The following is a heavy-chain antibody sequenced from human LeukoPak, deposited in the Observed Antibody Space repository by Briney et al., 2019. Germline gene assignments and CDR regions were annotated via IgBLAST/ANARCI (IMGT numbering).Heavy chain of an antibody. V-gene: IGHV3-23*01. Sequence: PGGSLRLSCAASGFTFSSYAMSWVRQAPGKGLEWVSGLSASGGLTYYSDSVKGRFTISRGNSKNTLYLQMNSLRADDTAVCYCAKGGSSYSEMDYWGQGTLVTVSS. J-gene: IGHJ4*02. CDR2: LSASGGLT. D-gene: IGHD4-11*01. CDR3: AKGGSSYSEMDY. CDR1: GFTFSSYA.